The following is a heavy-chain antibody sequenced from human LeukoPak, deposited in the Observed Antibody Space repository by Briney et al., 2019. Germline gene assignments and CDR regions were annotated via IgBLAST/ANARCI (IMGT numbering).Heavy chain of an antibody. V-gene: IGHV4-30-2*01. CDR2: IYHSGST. Sequence: PSETLSLTCTVSGGSISSGGYYWSWIRQPPGKGLEWIGYIYHSGSTYYNPSLKSRVTISVDTSKNQFSLKLSSVTAADTAVYYCARDARKAAFDIWGQGTMVTVSS. CDR1: GGSISSGGYY. CDR3: ARDARKAAFDI. J-gene: IGHJ3*02.